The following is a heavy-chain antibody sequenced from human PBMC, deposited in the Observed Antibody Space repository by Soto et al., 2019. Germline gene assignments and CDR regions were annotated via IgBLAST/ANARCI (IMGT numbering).Heavy chain of an antibody. CDR1: VFTFSGSA. J-gene: IGHJ4*02. Sequence: GGSLRLSCAASVFTFSGSAMHWVRQASGKGLEWVGRIRSKANSYATAYAASVKGRFTISRDDSKNTAYLQMNSLKTEDTAVYYCTRLPDYDILTGYCDFDYWGQGTLVTVSS. D-gene: IGHD3-9*01. CDR2: IRSKANSYAT. CDR3: TRLPDYDILTGYCDFDY. V-gene: IGHV3-73*01.